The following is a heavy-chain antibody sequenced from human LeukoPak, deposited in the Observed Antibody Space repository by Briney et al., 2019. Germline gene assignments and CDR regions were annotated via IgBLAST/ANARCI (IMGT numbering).Heavy chain of an antibody. CDR1: GYTFTSYS. V-gene: IGHV7-4-1*02. J-gene: IGHJ4*02. Sequence: GASVKVSCKASGYTFTSYSMNWVRQAPGQGLEWLGWINTNTGNPTYAQGFTGRFVFSLDTSVNTAYLQTSSLKAEDTAVYYCARVGVAGTLGVVDYWGQGTLVTVSS. D-gene: IGHD6-19*01. CDR3: ARVGVAGTLGVVDY. CDR2: INTNTGNP.